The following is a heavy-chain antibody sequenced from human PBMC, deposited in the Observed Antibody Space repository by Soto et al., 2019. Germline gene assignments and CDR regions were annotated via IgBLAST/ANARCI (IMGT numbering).Heavy chain of an antibody. J-gene: IGHJ4*02. CDR3: ARGYGRNFDF. CDR2: INHSGST. V-gene: IGHV4-34*01. CDR1: GGSFSGYY. D-gene: IGHD3-10*01. Sequence: QVQLQQWGAGLLKPSETLSLTCAVYGGSFSGYYWSWIRQPPGKGLEWIGEINHSGSTNYNPSLKSRVTISVDPSKYQFPLKLSPVTAADPAAYYRARGYGRNFDFWGQGPLVTVSS.